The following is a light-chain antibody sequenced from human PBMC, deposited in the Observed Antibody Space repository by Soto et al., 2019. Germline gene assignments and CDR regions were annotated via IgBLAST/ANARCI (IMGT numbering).Light chain of an antibody. CDR2: TTS. V-gene: IGKV3-20*01. CDR1: QSVGTY. Sequence: VLTQSPGTLSLSPGERATLSCRASQSVGTYLAWYRQKPGQAPRLLIYTTSNRATDIPDRFSGSGSGTVFTLTISRLERGDFAVYYCQHYGSSPWTFGQGTKVEIK. CDR3: QHYGSSPWT. J-gene: IGKJ1*01.